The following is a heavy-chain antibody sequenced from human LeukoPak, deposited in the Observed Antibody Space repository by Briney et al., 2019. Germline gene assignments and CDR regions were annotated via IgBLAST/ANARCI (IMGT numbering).Heavy chain of an antibody. D-gene: IGHD1-7*01. CDR1: GGSISSSSYY. J-gene: IGHJ5*02. CDR2: IYYSGST. Sequence: SETLSLTCTVSGGSISSSSYYWGWIRQPPGKRLEWIGSIYYSGSTYYNPSLKSRVTISVDTSKNQFSLKLSSVTAADTAVYYCARPITGTTKSFDPWGQGTLVTVSS. V-gene: IGHV4-39*01. CDR3: ARPITGTTKSFDP.